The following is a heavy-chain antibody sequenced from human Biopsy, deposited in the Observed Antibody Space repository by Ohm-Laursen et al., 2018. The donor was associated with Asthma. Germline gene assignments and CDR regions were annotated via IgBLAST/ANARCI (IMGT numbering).Heavy chain of an antibody. CDR3: ARTCYDFLTGQVKDVFGV. Sequence: ASVKVSCKASGYNFISFAIHWVRQAPVQRLEWMGWVNTGNGDTKYSQKFQGRVTITRDTSASTAYMELRSLRSEDTATYYCARTCYDFLTGQVKDVFGVWGQGTMVTVSS. CDR1: GYNFISFA. J-gene: IGHJ3*01. V-gene: IGHV1-3*04. CDR2: VNTGNGDT. D-gene: IGHD3-9*01.